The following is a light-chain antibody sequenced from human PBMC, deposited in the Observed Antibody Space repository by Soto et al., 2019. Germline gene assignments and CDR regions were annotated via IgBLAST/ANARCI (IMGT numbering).Light chain of an antibody. CDR1: QSISRY. CDR3: QQYGSSPPT. V-gene: IGKV3-20*01. CDR2: GAA. J-gene: IGKJ1*01. Sequence: IELTQSPGTLSLSPGERTTLSCRASQSISRYLAWYQQKPGQGPRLLIDGAASRATGTPDRFSGSGSGTDFTITINRLEPEDFALYYCQQYGSSPPTCGQGTKLDIK.